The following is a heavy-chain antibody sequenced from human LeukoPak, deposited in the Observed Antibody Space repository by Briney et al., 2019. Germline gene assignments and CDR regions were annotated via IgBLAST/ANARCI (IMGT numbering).Heavy chain of an antibody. CDR2: ISFNGGNI. V-gene: IGHV3-9*01. CDR1: GFTFDDYN. J-gene: IGHJ5*02. CDR3: VSQGPDRNCGHDCHRASS. D-gene: IGHD2-21*02. Sequence: GRSLRLSCAASGFTFDDYNMHWVRQAPGKGLDWVSGISFNGGNIGYADSVKGRFTVSRDNGKNFLYLQMNSLRPEDTALHYCVSQGPDRNCGHDCHRASSWGQGALVTVAS.